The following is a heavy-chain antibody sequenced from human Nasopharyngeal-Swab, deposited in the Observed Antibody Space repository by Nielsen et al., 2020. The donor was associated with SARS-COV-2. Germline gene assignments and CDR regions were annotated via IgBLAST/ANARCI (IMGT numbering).Heavy chain of an antibody. D-gene: IGHD6-19*01. CDR3: AREPTSVAGTGDYYYGMDV. V-gene: IGHV1-46*01. J-gene: IGHJ6*02. CDR1: GYTFTSYY. Sequence: ASVKVSCKASGYTFTSYYMHWVRQAPGQGLEWMGIINPSGGSTSYAQKFQGRVTMTRDTSISTAYMELSRLRSDDTAVYYCAREPTSVAGTGDYYYGMDVWGQGTTVTVSS. CDR2: INPSGGST.